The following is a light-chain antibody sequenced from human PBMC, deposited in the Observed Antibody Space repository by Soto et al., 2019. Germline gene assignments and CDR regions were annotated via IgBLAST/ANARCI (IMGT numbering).Light chain of an antibody. CDR2: GAS. Sequence: DTVLTQSPGTLSLSPGERATLSCRASQSVSSNYLALYQQKPGQAPRLLIHGASTRATGVTDRFSGSGSGTDFTLTISRLEPEDFAGYHCQQYRSLSWTFGQGTKVEIK. V-gene: IGKV3-20*01. CDR1: QSVSSNY. CDR3: QQYRSLSWT. J-gene: IGKJ1*01.